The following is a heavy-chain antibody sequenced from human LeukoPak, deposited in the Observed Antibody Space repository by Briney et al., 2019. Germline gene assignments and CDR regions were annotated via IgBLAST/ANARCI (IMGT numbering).Heavy chain of an antibody. D-gene: IGHD4-11*01. Sequence: SSETLSLTCTVSGGSISSGSYYWSWIRQHAGKGLEWIGRIYTSGSTNYNPSLKSRVTISVDTSKNQFSLKLSSVTAADTAVYYCATMTTVTYLFDYWGQGTLATVSS. J-gene: IGHJ4*02. CDR1: GGSISSGSYY. CDR3: ATMTTVTYLFDY. V-gene: IGHV4-61*02. CDR2: IYTSGST.